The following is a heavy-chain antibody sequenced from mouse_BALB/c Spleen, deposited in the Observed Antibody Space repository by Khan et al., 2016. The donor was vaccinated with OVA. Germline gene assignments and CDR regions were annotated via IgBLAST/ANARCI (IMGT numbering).Heavy chain of an antibody. CDR3: AKWGTANYYAMDY. Sequence: QVQLKESGPGLVAPSQSLSITCTVSGFSLTSYGVYWVRQPPGKGLEWLGVIWGAGSTNYHSTLMSRLSISKDNSQSQVFLKLSSLQTDDTATYYCAKWGTANYYAMDYWGQGTSVTVSS. CDR2: IWGAGST. J-gene: IGHJ4*01. CDR1: GFSLTSYG. V-gene: IGHV2-3*01. D-gene: IGHD1-2*01.